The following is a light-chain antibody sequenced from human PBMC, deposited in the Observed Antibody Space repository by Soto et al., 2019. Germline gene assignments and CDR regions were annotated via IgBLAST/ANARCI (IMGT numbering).Light chain of an antibody. CDR2: DAS. J-gene: IGKJ4*01. Sequence: DVQMTQSPSSLSASVGDRVIITCKANQSIANFLNWFQHKPGEASKLLISDASHLELGVPSRFSGSRSGTDFVLDISNLQSEDVATYFCQQYEDLPLTFGGGTKVDI. CDR1: QSIANF. V-gene: IGKV1-33*01. CDR3: QQYEDLPLT.